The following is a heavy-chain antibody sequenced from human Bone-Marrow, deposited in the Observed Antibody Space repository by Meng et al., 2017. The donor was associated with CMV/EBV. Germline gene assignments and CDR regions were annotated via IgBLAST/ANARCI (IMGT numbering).Heavy chain of an antibody. V-gene: IGHV3-15*01. Sequence: GGSLRLSCAGTGFTFTSYWMTWVRQAPGKGLEWVGRIKRKTEGGTTDYGAPVKGRVTISRDDSKNTLYLQMDSLKTEETAVYYCVTGVGGYWGQGTLVTVSS. D-gene: IGHD3-16*01. CDR1: GFTFTSYW. J-gene: IGHJ1*01. CDR2: IKRKTEGGTT. CDR3: VTGVGGY.